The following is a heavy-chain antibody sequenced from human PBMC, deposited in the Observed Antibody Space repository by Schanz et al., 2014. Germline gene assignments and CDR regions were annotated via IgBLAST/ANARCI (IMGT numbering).Heavy chain of an antibody. V-gene: IGHV1-2*02. Sequence: QVQLVQSGAEMKKPGASVKVSCKASGYTFTGYYMHWVRQAPGQGLEWMGWINPNSGTTNYAQKFQGRVTMTMDTSISTAYMELTSLRSDDTAVYYCAREAAASARWFDPWGQGTLVTVSS. CDR2: INPNSGTT. D-gene: IGHD6-13*01. J-gene: IGHJ5*02. CDR1: GYTFTGYY. CDR3: AREAAASARWFDP.